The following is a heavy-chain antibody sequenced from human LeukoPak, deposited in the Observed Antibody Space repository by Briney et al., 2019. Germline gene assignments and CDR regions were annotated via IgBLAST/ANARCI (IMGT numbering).Heavy chain of an antibody. CDR1: GYIFTGYW. V-gene: IGHV1-2*02. J-gene: IGHJ4*02. CDR2: INPNSGNT. CDR3: AREMRPATTTLVAY. Sequence: ASVKVSCKASGYIFTGYWIHWVRHAPGQGLEWMGFINPNSGNTNYAQKFQGRVTMTRDTSINTDYMELNGLTGDDTAVYYCAREMRPATTTLVAYWGQGTLVTVSS. D-gene: IGHD1-1*01.